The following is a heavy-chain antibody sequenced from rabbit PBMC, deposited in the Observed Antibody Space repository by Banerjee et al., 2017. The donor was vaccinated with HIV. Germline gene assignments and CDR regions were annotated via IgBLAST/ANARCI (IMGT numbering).Heavy chain of an antibody. J-gene: IGHJ4*01. D-gene: IGHD2-1*01. V-gene: IGHV1S43*01. CDR2: INTSSGDT. CDR3: AREGGVIGWNFNL. Sequence: QEQLEESGGDLVKPEGSLTLTCTASGFSFSNTYVMCWVRQAPGKGLEWIACINTSSGDTVYASWAKGRFSISRSTSLNTVDLKMTSLTAADTATYFCAREGGVIGWNFNLWGQGTLVTVS. CDR1: GFSFSNTYV.